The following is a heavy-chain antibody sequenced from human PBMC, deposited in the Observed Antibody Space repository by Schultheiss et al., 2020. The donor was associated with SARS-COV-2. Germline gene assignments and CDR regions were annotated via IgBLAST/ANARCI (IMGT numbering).Heavy chain of an antibody. CDR1: GLTFSSYA. Sequence: GESLKISCAASGLTFSSYAMSWVRQAPGKGLEWVSAIGTAGDTYYPGSVKGRFTISRDNAKNSLYLQMNSLRAEDTAVYYCTSDLAYCSSSSCYVGATNWGQGTLVTVSS. D-gene: IGHD2-2*01. CDR3: TSDLAYCSSSSCYVGATN. CDR2: IGTAGDT. V-gene: IGHV3-23*01. J-gene: IGHJ4*02.